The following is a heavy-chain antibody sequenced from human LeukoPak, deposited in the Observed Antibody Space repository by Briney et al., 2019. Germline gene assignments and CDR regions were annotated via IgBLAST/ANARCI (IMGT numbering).Heavy chain of an antibody. J-gene: IGHJ5*02. CDR2: ITSKNNGM. D-gene: IGHD3-10*01. Sequence: GGSLRLSCAASGFTFGGNGMNWVRQAPGKGLEWVSYITSKNNGMYYADSVKGRFTISRDNSKNTLYLQMNSLRAEDTAVYYCAKVRQAMVRGVNWFDPWGQGTLVTVSS. CDR3: AKVRQAMVRGVNWFDP. V-gene: IGHV3-48*01. CDR1: GFTFGGNG.